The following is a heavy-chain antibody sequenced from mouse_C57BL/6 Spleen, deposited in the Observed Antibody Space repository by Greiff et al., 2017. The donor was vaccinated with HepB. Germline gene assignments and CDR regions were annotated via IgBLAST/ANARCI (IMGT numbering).Heavy chain of an antibody. Sequence: DVKLQESGAELVRPGASVKLSCTASGFNIKDYYMHWVKQRPEQGLEWIGRIDPEDGDTEYAPKFQGKATMTADTSSNTAYLQLSSLTSEDTAVYYCTTSGYYSNFWFAYWGQGTLVTVSA. D-gene: IGHD2-5*01. V-gene: IGHV14-1*01. CDR1: GFNIKDYY. CDR2: IDPEDGDT. CDR3: TTSGYYSNFWFAY. J-gene: IGHJ3*01.